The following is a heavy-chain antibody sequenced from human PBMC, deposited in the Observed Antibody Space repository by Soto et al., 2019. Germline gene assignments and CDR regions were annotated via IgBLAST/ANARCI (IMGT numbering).Heavy chain of an antibody. CDR2: ISTTSTYI. J-gene: IGHJ5*01. CDR3: AREGSLYVDSVSNCADS. D-gene: IGHD4-17*01. CDR1: GFTFSSYS. V-gene: IGHV3-21*01. Sequence: DVQLVESGGGLVKPGGSLRLSCAASGFTFSSYSMTWVRQAPGKWLEWVSSISTTSTYIYYADSVRGRFTISRDNAKNSVSLQMSSLRAEDTAVYYCAREGSLYVDSVSNCADSWGQGTRVTVSS.